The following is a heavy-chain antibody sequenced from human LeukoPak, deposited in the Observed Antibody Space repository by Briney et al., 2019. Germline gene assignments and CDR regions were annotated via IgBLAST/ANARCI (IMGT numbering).Heavy chain of an antibody. J-gene: IGHJ4*02. CDR1: GYSFTSYW. D-gene: IGHD3-22*01. CDR3: ARRDSSGYYIDY. Sequence: GESLKISCTASGYSFTSYWNGWVRQMPGKGLEWMGIIYPADSDTRYSPSFQGQVTISADKFISTAYLQWSSLKASDTAMYYCARRDSSGYYIDYWGQGTLVTVSS. CDR2: IYPADSDT. V-gene: IGHV5-51*01.